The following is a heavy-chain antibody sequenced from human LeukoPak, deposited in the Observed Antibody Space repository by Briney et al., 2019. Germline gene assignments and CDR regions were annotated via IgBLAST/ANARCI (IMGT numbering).Heavy chain of an antibody. CDR2: ISAYNGNT. D-gene: IGHD2-2*01. J-gene: IGHJ5*02. CDR3: ARCSSTSCYFRWFDP. V-gene: IGHV1-18*01. Sequence: ASVKVSCKPSGYTFTSYGISWVRQAPGQGLEWMGWISAYNGNTNYAQKLQDRVTMITETSKSTAYMELRRLRPDGTAVYFCARCSSTSCYFRWFDPWGQGSLVTVYS. CDR1: GYTFTSYG.